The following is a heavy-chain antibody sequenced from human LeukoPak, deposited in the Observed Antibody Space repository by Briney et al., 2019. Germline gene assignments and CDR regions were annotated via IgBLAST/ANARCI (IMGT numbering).Heavy chain of an antibody. CDR2: IHPGDSDT. Sequence: NTGESLKISCEGSGHRFTIYWIAWLRQMPGKGLEWMGIIHPGDSDTRYSPSFQGQATISADKSINTAYLQWSSLKASDTAMYYCATRLGDTYGFLGAFDIWGQGTMVTVSS. J-gene: IGHJ3*02. CDR1: GHRFTIYW. V-gene: IGHV5-51*01. D-gene: IGHD5-18*01. CDR3: ATRLGDTYGFLGAFDI.